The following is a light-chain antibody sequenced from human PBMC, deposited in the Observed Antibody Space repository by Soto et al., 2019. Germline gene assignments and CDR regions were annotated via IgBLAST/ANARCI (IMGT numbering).Light chain of an antibody. CDR1: QSVSSSY. V-gene: IGKV3-20*01. Sequence: EIVLTQSPGTLSLSPGERATLSCRASQSVSSSYLAWYQQKPGQAPRLLIYGASSRATGIPARFSGSGSGTDFTLTIGRLEPEDFVVYYCQQYGTSPVVTFGPGTQVDIK. CDR2: GAS. CDR3: QQYGTSPVVT. J-gene: IGKJ3*01.